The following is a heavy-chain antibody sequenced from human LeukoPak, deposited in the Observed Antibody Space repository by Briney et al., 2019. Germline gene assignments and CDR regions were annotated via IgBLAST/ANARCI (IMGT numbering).Heavy chain of an antibody. CDR1: GFTFSTYA. J-gene: IGHJ3*02. V-gene: IGHV3-30*18. CDR2: ISDDGSNK. Sequence: PGGSLRLSCAASGFTFSTYAMHWVRQAPGKGLEWVAVISDDGSNKYYADSVKGRFTVSRDNSKNTLYLQMNSLRAEDTAVYYCAKDLRPDAFDIWGQGTMVTVFS. CDR3: AKDLRPDAFDI.